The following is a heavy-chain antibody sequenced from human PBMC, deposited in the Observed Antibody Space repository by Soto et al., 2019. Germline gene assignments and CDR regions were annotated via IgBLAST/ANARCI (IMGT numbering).Heavy chain of an antibody. V-gene: IGHV4-34*01. J-gene: IGHJ6*02. CDR3: ARTRVYCSGGSCSKYYYYGMDV. CDR2: INHSGST. CDR1: GGSFSGYY. D-gene: IGHD2-15*01. Sequence: SETLSLTCAVYGGSFSGYYWSWIRQPPGKGLEWIGEINHSGSTNYNPSLKSRVTISVDTSKNQFSLNLSSVTAADTTVYYCARTRVYCSGGSCSKYYYYGMDVWGQGTTVTVSS.